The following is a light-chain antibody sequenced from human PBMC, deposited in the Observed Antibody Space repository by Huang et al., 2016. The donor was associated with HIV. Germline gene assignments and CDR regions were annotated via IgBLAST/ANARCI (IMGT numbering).Light chain of an antibody. CDR1: QSVGSS. Sequence: EIVLTQSPATLSLSPGERATLSCKASQSVGSSLAWHQQKPGQAPRLLIYDASNRATGIPARFSGSGCGTDFTLTISSLEPEDFAVYYCQQRSNWWWTFGQGTKVEIK. J-gene: IGKJ1*01. CDR2: DAS. CDR3: QQRSNWWWT. V-gene: IGKV3-11*01.